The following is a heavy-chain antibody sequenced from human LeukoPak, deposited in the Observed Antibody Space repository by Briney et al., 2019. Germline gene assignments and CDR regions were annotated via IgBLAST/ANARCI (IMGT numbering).Heavy chain of an antibody. CDR3: ARGYYDSSGYYYVYAHYGMDV. J-gene: IGHJ6*02. D-gene: IGHD3-22*01. CDR2: IIPIFGTA. CDR1: GGTFSSYA. V-gene: IGHV1-69*13. Sequence: SVNVSCKASGGTFSSYAISWVRQAPGQGLEWMGGIIPIFGTANYAQKFQGRVTITADESTSTAYMELSSLRSEDTAVYYCARGYYDSSGYYYVYAHYGMDVWGQGTTVTVSS.